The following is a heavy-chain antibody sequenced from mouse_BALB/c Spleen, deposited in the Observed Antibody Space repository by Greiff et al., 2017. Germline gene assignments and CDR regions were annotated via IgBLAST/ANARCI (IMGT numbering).Heavy chain of an antibody. CDR2: IWTGGGT. D-gene: IGHD2-1*01. CDR1: GFSLTSYD. Sequence: VMLVESGPGLVAPSQSLSITCTVSGFSLTSYDISWIRQPPGKGLAWLGVIWTGGGTNYNSAFMSRLSISKDNSKSQVFLKMNSLQTDDTAIYYGVRDGYGNPMDYWGQGTSVTVSS. J-gene: IGHJ4*01. V-gene: IGHV2-9-2*01. CDR3: VRDGYGNPMDY.